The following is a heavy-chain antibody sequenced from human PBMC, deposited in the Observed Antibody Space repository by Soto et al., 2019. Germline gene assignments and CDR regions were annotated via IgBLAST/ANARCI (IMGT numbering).Heavy chain of an antibody. Sequence: ASVKVCCKASGYTFTSCGISWVRQAPGQGLEWMGWISAYNGNTNYAQKLQGRVTMTTDTSTSTAYMELRSLRSDDTAVYYCARDIVVVVAAMAYYYYGMDVWGQGTTVTVSS. CDR1: GYTFTSCG. D-gene: IGHD2-15*01. V-gene: IGHV1-18*01. CDR2: ISAYNGNT. CDR3: ARDIVVVVAAMAYYYYGMDV. J-gene: IGHJ6*02.